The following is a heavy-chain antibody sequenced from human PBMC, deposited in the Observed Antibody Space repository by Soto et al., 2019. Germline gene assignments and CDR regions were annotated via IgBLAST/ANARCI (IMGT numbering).Heavy chain of an antibody. CDR1: GFTFSNYA. Sequence: EVQLLESGGGLVQPGGSLRLSCAASGFTFSNYAMSWVRQAPGKGLEWVSGISDSGGSTYYADSVKGRFTISRDNSKNTRILRLNSLRAEDTAIYYCASRRYYDSRGYYYYYFDYWGQGTLVTVSP. D-gene: IGHD3-22*01. V-gene: IGHV3-23*01. CDR2: ISDSGGST. J-gene: IGHJ4*02. CDR3: ASRRYYDSRGYYYYYFDY.